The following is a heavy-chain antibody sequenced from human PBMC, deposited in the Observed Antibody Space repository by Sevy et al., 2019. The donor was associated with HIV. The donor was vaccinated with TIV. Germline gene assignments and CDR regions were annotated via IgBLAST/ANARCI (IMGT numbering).Heavy chain of an antibody. Sequence: SETRSLTCAVSGYSISSGYYWGWIRQPPGKGLEWIGSIYHSGSTYYNPSLKSRVTISVDTSKNQFSLKLSSVTAADTAVYYCARHEQLVGGRYWGQGTLVTVSS. CDR2: IYHSGST. CDR1: GYSISSGYY. D-gene: IGHD6-6*01. V-gene: IGHV4-38-2*01. J-gene: IGHJ4*02. CDR3: ARHEQLVGGRY.